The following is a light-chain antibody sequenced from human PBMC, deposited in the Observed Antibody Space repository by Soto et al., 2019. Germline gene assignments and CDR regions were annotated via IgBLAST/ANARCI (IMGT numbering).Light chain of an antibody. CDR3: QQYNKWPPQYT. Sequence: EIVMTQSPATLSVSPGERATLSRRASQSISSDLAWYQQKPGQAPRLLIYGASTRATDIPARISGSGSGTDFTLTISSLQSEDFAVYYCQQYNKWPPQYTFGQGTKLEIK. CDR2: GAS. V-gene: IGKV3-15*01. J-gene: IGKJ2*01. CDR1: QSISSD.